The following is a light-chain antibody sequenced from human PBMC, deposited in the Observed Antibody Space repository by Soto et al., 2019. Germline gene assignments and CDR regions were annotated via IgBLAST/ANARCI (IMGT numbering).Light chain of an antibody. CDR1: QSISSW. CDR2: KAS. J-gene: IGKJ1*01. Sequence: DIQMTQTPSTLSAYVGARVTITCRASQSISSWLAWYQQKPGKAPKLLIYKASSLESGVPSRFSGSGSGTEFTLTISSLQPDDFATYYCQQYNTYRTFGQGTKVDIK. V-gene: IGKV1-5*03. CDR3: QQYNTYRT.